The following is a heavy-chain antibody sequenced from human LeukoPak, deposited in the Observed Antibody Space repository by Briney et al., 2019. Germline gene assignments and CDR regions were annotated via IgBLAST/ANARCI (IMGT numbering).Heavy chain of an antibody. CDR2: MNPNSGNT. CDR3: AKSSMIRGADFDS. V-gene: IGHV1-8*02. D-gene: IGHD3-10*01. CDR1: GYPFISFD. Sequence: GASVKVSCKASGYPFISFDINWVRQATGQGLEWVGWMNPNSGNTGYAERFQGRVTMTRNTSINTAYMELSGLRSEDTAVYYCAKSSMIRGADFDSWGQGILVTVSS. J-gene: IGHJ4*02.